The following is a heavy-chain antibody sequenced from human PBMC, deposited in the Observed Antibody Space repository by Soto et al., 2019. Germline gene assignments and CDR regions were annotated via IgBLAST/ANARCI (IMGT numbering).Heavy chain of an antibody. Sequence: QVQLVESGGGLVKPGGSLRLSCAASGFTFSDYYMSWIRQAPGKGLEWVSYISSSSSYTNYADSVKGRFTISRDNAKNSLYLQMNSLRAEDTAVYYCARRAGSYYDSSGYYYKDAFDIWGRGTMVTVSS. CDR3: ARRAGSYYDSSGYYYKDAFDI. D-gene: IGHD3-22*01. CDR1: GFTFSDYY. V-gene: IGHV3-11*06. CDR2: ISSSSSYT. J-gene: IGHJ3*02.